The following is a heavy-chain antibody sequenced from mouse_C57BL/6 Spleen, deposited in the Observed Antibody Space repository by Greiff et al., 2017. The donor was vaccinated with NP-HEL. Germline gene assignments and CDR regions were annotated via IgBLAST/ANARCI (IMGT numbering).Heavy chain of an antibody. CDR1: GYTFTSYW. CDR3: ARGGLRRGYFDY. V-gene: IGHV1-69*01. CDR2: IDPSDSYT. J-gene: IGHJ2*01. Sequence: VKLQQPGAELVMPGASVKLSCKASGYTFTSYWMHWVKQRPGQGLEWIGEIDPSDSYTNYNQKFKGKSTLTVDKSSSTAYMQLSSLTSEDSAVYYCARGGLRRGYFDYWGQGTTLTVSS. D-gene: IGHD2-4*01.